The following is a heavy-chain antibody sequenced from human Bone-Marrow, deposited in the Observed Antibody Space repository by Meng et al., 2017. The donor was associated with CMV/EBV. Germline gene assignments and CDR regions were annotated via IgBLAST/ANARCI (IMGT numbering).Heavy chain of an antibody. CDR3: AKGQLCGGNFEYDAVDN. CDR2: IRYDGSNK. D-gene: IGHD4-23*01. Sequence: GESLKISCASSGFTFSSYGRHWVRQAPGKRLECVAFIRYDGSNKYYADSVKGRFTISRDNSNNTLYLQMNSLRAEDKAGYYCAKGQLCGGNFEYDAVDNWGQGTMVTVSS. V-gene: IGHV3-30*02. J-gene: IGHJ3*02. CDR1: GFTFSSYG.